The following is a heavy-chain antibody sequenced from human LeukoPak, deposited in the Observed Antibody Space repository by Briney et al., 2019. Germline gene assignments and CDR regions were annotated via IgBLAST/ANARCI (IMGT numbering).Heavy chain of an antibody. CDR1: GISFSSHG. CDR2: IWYDGSNI. D-gene: IGHD3-22*01. V-gene: IGHV3-33*01. CDR3: ARDYGYSPFDY. Sequence: PGTSLRLSCVVSGISFSSHGMHWVRQAPGKGLEWVAVIWYDGSNIWYADSVKGRFTISGDNSKNTLYLQMNSLGAEDTAIYYCARDYGYSPFDYWGQGTLVTVSS. J-gene: IGHJ4*02.